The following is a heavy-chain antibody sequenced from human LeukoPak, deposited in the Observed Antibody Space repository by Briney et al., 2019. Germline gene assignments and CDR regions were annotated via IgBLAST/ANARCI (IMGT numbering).Heavy chain of an antibody. D-gene: IGHD3-10*01. CDR1: GYTFTSYD. CDR3: AREPRGGVPREYAFDI. V-gene: IGHV1-8*03. CDR2: MNPNSGNT. J-gene: IGHJ3*02. Sequence: GASVKVSCKASGYTFTSYDINWVRQATGQGLEWMGWMNPNSGNTGYAQKFQGRVTITRNTSISTAYMELSSLRSEDTAVYYCAREPRGGVPREYAFDIWGQGTMVTVSS.